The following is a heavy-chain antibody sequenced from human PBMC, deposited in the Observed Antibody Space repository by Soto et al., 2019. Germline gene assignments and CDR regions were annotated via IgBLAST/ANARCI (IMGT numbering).Heavy chain of an antibody. J-gene: IGHJ4*02. CDR3: VSSGRDGYNFDY. Sequence: GGSLRLSCAASGFTVSSNYMSWVRQAPGKGLEWVSVIYSGGSTYYADSVKGRFTISRDNSKNTLYLQMNSLRAEDTAVYYCVSSGRDGYNFDYWGQGTLVTVSS. D-gene: IGHD5-12*01. CDR1: GFTVSSNY. V-gene: IGHV3-53*01. CDR2: IYSGGST.